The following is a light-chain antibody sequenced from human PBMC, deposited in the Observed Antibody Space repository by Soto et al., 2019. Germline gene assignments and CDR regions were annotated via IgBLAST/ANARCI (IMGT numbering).Light chain of an antibody. V-gene: IGKV3-15*01. Sequence: EIVLTQSPGTLSLSPGERATLSCRASQSVSSSYLAWYQQKPGQAPRLLIYDTSARAAGIPARFSGSGSATEFTLTISSLQSEDFVLYYCQHTLKWPPTFGQGTRVEI. CDR1: QSVSSSY. CDR2: DTS. CDR3: QHTLKWPPT. J-gene: IGKJ1*01.